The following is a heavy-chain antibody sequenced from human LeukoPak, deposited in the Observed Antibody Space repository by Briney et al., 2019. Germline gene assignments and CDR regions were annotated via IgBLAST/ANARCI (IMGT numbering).Heavy chain of an antibody. D-gene: IGHD6-13*01. J-gene: IGHJ4*02. CDR2: IYSGGST. CDR3: AIRYSSSWAYWY. V-gene: IGHV3-53*01. Sequence: PGGSLRLSCAASGFSFSNAWMTWVRQAPGKGLEWVSVIYSGGSTYYADSVKGRFTISRDNSKNTLYLQMNSLRAEDTAVYYCAIRYSSSWAYWYWGQGTLVTVSS. CDR1: GFSFSNAW.